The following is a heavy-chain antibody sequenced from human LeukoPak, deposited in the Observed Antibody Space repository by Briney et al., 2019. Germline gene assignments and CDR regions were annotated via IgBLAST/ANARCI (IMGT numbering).Heavy chain of an antibody. Sequence: PSETLSLTCTVSGGSISSSSYYWGWIRQPPGKGLEWIGSIYYSGSTYYNPSLKSRVTISVDTSKNQFSLKLSSVTAADTAVYYCARCYDYVWGSYRNFDYWGQGTLVTVSS. D-gene: IGHD3-16*02. V-gene: IGHV4-39*01. J-gene: IGHJ4*02. CDR2: IYYSGST. CDR1: GGSISSSSYY. CDR3: ARCYDYVWGSYRNFDY.